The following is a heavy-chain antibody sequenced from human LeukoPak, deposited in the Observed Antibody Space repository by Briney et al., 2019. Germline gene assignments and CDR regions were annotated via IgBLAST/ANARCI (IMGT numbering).Heavy chain of an antibody. J-gene: IGHJ6*02. CDR1: GFTFSSYG. CDR3: AKDARGYYYGSGSYTRGYYYGMDV. V-gene: IGHV3-30*18. D-gene: IGHD3-10*01. CDR2: ISYDGSTN. Sequence: GRSLRVSCAASGFTFSSYGMHWVRQAPVTGLQWVAVISYDGSTNYSPDSVKGRFTISRDNSKNTLYLQMNSLRAEDTAVYYCAKDARGYYYGSGSYTRGYYYGMDVWGQGTTVTVSS.